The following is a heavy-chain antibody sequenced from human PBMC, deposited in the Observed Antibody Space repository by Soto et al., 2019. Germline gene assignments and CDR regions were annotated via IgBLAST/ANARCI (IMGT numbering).Heavy chain of an antibody. V-gene: IGHV4-61*01. D-gene: IGHD4-17*01. CDR3: ARGGFYGDYAFDY. CDR2: IYYSGST. J-gene: IGHJ4*02. CDR1: GGSVSSGSYY. Sequence: PSETLSLTCTASGGSVSSGSYYWSWIRQPPGKGLEWIGYIYYSGSTNYNPSLKSRVTISVDTSKNQFSLKLSSVTAADTAVYYCARGGFYGDYAFDYWGQGTLVTVSS.